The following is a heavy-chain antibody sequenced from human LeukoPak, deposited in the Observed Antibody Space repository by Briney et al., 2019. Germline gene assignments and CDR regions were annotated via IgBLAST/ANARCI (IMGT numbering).Heavy chain of an antibody. J-gene: IGHJ4*02. V-gene: IGHV4-30-4*01. CDR2: IYYSGST. Sequence: SETLSLTCTVSSGSISSDDYYWSWIRQPPGKGLQWIGYIYYSGSTYYNPSLKSRVTISIDTSKKQFSLRLSSVTAADTAVYYCARYVRGMTYFDYWGQGTLVTVSS. CDR3: ARYVRGMTYFDY. CDR1: SGSISSDDYY. D-gene: IGHD3-16*01.